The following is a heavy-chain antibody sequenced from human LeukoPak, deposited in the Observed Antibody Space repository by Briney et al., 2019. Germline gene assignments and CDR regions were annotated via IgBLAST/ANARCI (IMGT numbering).Heavy chain of an antibody. Sequence: GGSLRLSCAASGFTFSSYAMGWVRQAPGKGLEWVSATSGSGASTYYADSVKGRFTISRDNSKNTLSLQMNTLRTDDTAVYYCAKGRALEVVAAFNYWGQGTVVTVSS. D-gene: IGHD2-15*01. CDR3: AKGRALEVVAAFNY. CDR2: TSGSGAST. CDR1: GFTFSSYA. J-gene: IGHJ4*02. V-gene: IGHV3-23*01.